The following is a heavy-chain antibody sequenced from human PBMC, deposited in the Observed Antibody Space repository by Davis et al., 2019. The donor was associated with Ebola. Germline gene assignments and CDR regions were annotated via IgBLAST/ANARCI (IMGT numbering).Heavy chain of an antibody. Sequence: GESLKISCAASGFTFSSYSMNWVRQAPGKGLEWVSSISSSSSYIYYADSVKGRFTISRDNAKNSLYLQMNSLRAEDTAVYYCARGLRQLGPNYYYGMDVWGQGTTVTVPS. D-gene: IGHD6-13*01. CDR3: ARGLRQLGPNYYYGMDV. V-gene: IGHV3-21*01. J-gene: IGHJ6*02. CDR1: GFTFSSYS. CDR2: ISSSSSYI.